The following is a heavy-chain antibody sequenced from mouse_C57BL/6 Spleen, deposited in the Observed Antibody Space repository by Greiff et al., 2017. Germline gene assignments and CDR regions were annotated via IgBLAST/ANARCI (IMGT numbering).Heavy chain of an antibody. CDR2: ISSGSSTI. CDR3: ARQYDYDDYAMDY. V-gene: IGHV5-17*01. CDR1: GFTFSDYG. D-gene: IGHD2-4*01. Sequence: DVKLVESGGGLVKPGGSLKLSCAASGFTFSDYGMHWVRQAPEKGLEWVAYISSGSSTIYYADTVKGRFTISRDNAKNTLFLQMTSLRSEDTAMYYCARQYDYDDYAMDYWGQGTSVTVSS. J-gene: IGHJ4*01.